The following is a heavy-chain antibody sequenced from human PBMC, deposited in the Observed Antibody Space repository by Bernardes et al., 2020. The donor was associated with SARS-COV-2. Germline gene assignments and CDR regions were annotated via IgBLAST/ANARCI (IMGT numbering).Heavy chain of an antibody. CDR2: ISSEGRNK. J-gene: IGHJ4*02. D-gene: IGHD1-26*01. CDR3: ARDGGYYEVDH. CDR1: GFTFSKYG. Sequence: GGSLRLSCEGSGFTFSKYGIHWVRQAPGKGLEWVAMISSEGRNKYYADSLEGRFTISRDDSKNTVYLQMNGLRTDDTAVFYCARDGGYYEVDHWGQGTLVTVSS. V-gene: IGHV3-33*01.